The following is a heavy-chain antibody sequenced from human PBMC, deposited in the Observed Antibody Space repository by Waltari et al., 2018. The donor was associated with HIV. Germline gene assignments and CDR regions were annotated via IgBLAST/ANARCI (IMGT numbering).Heavy chain of an antibody. CDR1: GFTFSSYA. Sequence: EVQLVESGGGLVQPGGSLRLSCAAAGFTFSSYAMSWVRQAPGKGLEWVSAISGSGGSTYYADSVKGRFTISRDNSKNTLYLQMNSLRAEDTAVYYCAKGVRGYSSSWYGDYFDYWGQGTLVTVSS. D-gene: IGHD6-13*01. CDR3: AKGVRGYSSSWYGDYFDY. V-gene: IGHV3-23*04. J-gene: IGHJ4*02. CDR2: ISGSGGST.